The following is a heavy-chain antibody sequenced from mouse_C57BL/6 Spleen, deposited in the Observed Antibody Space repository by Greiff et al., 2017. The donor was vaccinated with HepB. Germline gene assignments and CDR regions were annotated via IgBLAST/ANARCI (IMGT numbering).Heavy chain of an antibody. Sequence: VQLQQSGAELVRPGASVKLSCKASGYTFTDYYINWVKQRPGQGLEWIARIYPGSGNTYYNEKFKGKATLTAEKSSSTAYMQLSSLTSEDSAVYFCARDWDDDYWGQGTTLTVSS. V-gene: IGHV1-76*01. J-gene: IGHJ2*01. CDR1: GYTFTDYY. CDR2: IYPGSGNT. CDR3: ARDWDDDY. D-gene: IGHD4-1*01.